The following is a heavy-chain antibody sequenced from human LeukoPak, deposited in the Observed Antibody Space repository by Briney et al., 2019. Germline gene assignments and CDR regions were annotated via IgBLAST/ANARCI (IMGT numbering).Heavy chain of an antibody. CDR3: ARVGVCSSTSCYGNAFDI. V-gene: IGHV4-4*07. J-gene: IGHJ3*02. CDR2: IHSGGTT. Sequence: SETLSLTCTVSGGSISNDYFTWIRQPAGKGLEWIGRIHSGGTTNYNPSLMSRVTLSVDTSKKQISLRLTSVTAADTALYYCARVGVCSSTSCYGNAFDIWGQGTMVTVSS. CDR1: GGSISNDY. D-gene: IGHD2-2*01.